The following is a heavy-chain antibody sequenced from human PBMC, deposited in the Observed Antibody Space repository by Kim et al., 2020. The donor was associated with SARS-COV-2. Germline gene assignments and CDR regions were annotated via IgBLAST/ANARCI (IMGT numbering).Heavy chain of an antibody. CDR1: GGSFSGYY. CDR2: INHSGST. Sequence: SETLSLTCAVYGGSFSGYYWSWIRQPPGKGLEWIGEINHSGSTNYNPSLKSRVTISVDTSKNQFSLKLSSVTAADTAVYYCARVKLGLRYFRGGGMDVWGQGTTVTVSS. CDR3: ARVKLGLRYFRGGGMDV. J-gene: IGHJ6*02. V-gene: IGHV4-34*01. D-gene: IGHD3-9*01.